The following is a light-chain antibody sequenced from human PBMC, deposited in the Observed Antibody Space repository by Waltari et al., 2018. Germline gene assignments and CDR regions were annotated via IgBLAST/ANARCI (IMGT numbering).Light chain of an antibody. Sequence: QSALTQPASVYGSPGQSITISCSGTSIDIGCYDYISWYQQYPGIAPKLIIYDVTNRPSGVSNRFSGSKSGYTASLTISGLQAADEAHYYCTSYTRKHTWVFGGGTKVTVL. CDR2: DVT. CDR1: SIDIGCYDY. V-gene: IGLV2-14*03. J-gene: IGLJ3*02. CDR3: TSYTRKHTWV.